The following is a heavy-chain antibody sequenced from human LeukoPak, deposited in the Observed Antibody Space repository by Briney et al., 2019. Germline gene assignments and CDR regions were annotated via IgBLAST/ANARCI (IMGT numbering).Heavy chain of an antibody. J-gene: IGHJ4*02. CDR1: GFTFTTYW. Sequence: PGGSLRLSCAASGFTFTTYWMSWVRQAPGKGLEWLSAIDGNGAKTFYADSGKGRFTISRDNSANTLYLQMTSLRAEDTAVYYCAKDISGGDCPDYWGRGTLVTVSS. D-gene: IGHD2-21*02. CDR2: IDGNGAKT. V-gene: IGHV3-23*01. CDR3: AKDISGGDCPDY.